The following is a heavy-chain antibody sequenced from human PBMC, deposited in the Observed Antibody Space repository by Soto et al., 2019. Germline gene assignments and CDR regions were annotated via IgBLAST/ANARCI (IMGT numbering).Heavy chain of an antibody. CDR3: AQSGTWSVGGNWFDT. V-gene: IGHV2-5*02. Sequence: GPELVNSPQTLTLSCTFSWCSLGTTGVGVGWIRQPPGKSLEWLALIYWDDDQRYSPSLKSRLTITKDTSKSQVVLSMTNMDPVDTAIYYCAQSGTWSVGGNWFDTWGQGTLVTVSS. CDR1: WCSLGTTGVG. J-gene: IGHJ5*02. D-gene: IGHD6-13*01. CDR2: IYWDDDQ.